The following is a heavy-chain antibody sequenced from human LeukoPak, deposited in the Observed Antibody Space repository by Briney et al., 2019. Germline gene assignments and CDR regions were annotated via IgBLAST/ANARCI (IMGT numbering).Heavy chain of an antibody. V-gene: IGHV3-30*18. CDR2: ISYDGSNK. J-gene: IGHJ4*02. D-gene: IGHD1-26*01. CDR3: AKVFRSGSYLSD. CDR1: GFTLSSYG. Sequence: GRSLRLSCAASGFTLSSYGMHWVRQAPGKGLEWVAVISYDGSNKYYADSVKGRFTISRDNSKNTLYLQMNSLRAEDTAVYYCAKVFRSGSYLSDWGQGTLVTVSS.